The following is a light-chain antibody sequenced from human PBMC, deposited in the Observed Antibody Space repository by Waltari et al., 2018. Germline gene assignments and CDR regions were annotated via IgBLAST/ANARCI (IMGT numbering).Light chain of an antibody. V-gene: IGLV2-14*03. CDR1: SDDIGAYSY. CDR2: DLT. Sequence: QSALTQPASVSGSPGQSITISCTGTSDDIGAYSYVTWYQQRPGKVPKLIIYDLTERPSGVSNRFSGSKSGSTASLTVSGLQAEDEGLFYCSAYTSRGTLKFGGGTRVTVL. CDR3: SAYTSRGTLK. J-gene: IGLJ2*01.